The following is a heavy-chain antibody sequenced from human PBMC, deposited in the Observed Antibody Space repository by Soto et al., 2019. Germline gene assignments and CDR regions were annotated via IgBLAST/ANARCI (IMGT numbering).Heavy chain of an antibody. CDR1: GGSISSYY. Sequence: QVQLQESGPGLVKPSETLSLTCTVSGGSISSYYWSWIRQPPGKELEWIGHIYDSGTANYNPALTSRVTITVDTSKNPFTLNRRSVTAADTDMYYCYGSGGSWGQGTLVT. J-gene: IGHJ4*02. CDR2: IYDSGTA. V-gene: IGHV4-59*03. D-gene: IGHD3-16*01. CDR3: YGSGGS.